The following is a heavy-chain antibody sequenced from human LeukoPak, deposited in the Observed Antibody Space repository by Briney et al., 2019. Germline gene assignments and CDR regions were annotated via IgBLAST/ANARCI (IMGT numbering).Heavy chain of an antibody. CDR2: IYYSGST. V-gene: IGHV4-59*01. J-gene: IGHJ4*02. Sequence: PSETLSLTCTVSGGSISSYYWSWIRQPPGKGLEWLGYIYYSGSTNYNPSLKSRVTISVDTSKNQFSLKLSSVTAADTAVYYCARDRGWLTGPRYYFDYWGQGTLVTVSS. CDR1: GGSISSYY. CDR3: ARDRGWLTGPRYYFDY. D-gene: IGHD3-22*01.